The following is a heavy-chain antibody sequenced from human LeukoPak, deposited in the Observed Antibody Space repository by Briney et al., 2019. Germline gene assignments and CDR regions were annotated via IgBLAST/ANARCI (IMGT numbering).Heavy chain of an antibody. V-gene: IGHV3-74*01. D-gene: IGHD4-17*01. CDR1: GFTFSSYW. CDR2: INSDGSST. CDR3: ARSTTHPYYYYMDV. Sequence: GGSLRLSCAASGFTFSSYWTHWVRQAPGKGLVWVSRINSDGSSTTYADSVKGRFTISRDNAKNTLYLQMNSLRAEDTAVYYCARSTTHPYYYYMDVWGKGTTVTISS. J-gene: IGHJ6*03.